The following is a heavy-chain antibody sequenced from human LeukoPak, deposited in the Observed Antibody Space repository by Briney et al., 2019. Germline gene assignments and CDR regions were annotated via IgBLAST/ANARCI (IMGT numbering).Heavy chain of an antibody. Sequence: ASVKVSCKASGYTFTSYDINWVRQATGQGLEWMGWMNPNSGNTGYAQKFQGRVTMTRNTSISTAYMELSSLRSEDTAVYYCGRTNYDFWSGYYYYYYMDVWGKGTTVTVSS. CDR3: GRTNYDFWSGYYYYYYMDV. V-gene: IGHV1-8*01. J-gene: IGHJ6*03. CDR2: MNPNSGNT. D-gene: IGHD3-3*01. CDR1: GYTFTSYD.